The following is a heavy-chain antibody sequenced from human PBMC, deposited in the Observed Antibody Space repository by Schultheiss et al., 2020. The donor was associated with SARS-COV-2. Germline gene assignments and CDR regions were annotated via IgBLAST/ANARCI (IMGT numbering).Heavy chain of an antibody. CDR3: AKGKILYDFWSGYSPFDY. D-gene: IGHD3-3*01. J-gene: IGHJ4*02. CDR1: GFTFSSYS. V-gene: IGHV3-21*01. CDR2: ISSSSSYI. Sequence: GGSLRLSCAASGFTFSSYSMNWVRQAPGKGLEWVSSISSSSSYIYYADSVKGRFTISRDNAKNSLYLQMNSLRAEDTAVYYCAKGKILYDFWSGYSPFDYWGQGTLVTVSS.